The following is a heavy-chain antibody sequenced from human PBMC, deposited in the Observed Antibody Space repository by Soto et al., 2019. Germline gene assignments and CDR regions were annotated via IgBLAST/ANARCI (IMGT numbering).Heavy chain of an antibody. V-gene: IGHV1-69*01. J-gene: IGHJ4*02. CDR2: CIPLFGTA. Sequence: QVQLVQSGADVKKPGSSVKVSCQASGVTFSSETLGWVRQAPGQGLEWVGGCIPLFGTASYAQKFQGRVTITADESTSTVYMELSSLRSDDTAVYFCATELGENPASPFDAWGQGTLVTVSS. CDR1: GVTFSSET. D-gene: IGHD3-10*01. CDR3: ATELGENPASPFDA.